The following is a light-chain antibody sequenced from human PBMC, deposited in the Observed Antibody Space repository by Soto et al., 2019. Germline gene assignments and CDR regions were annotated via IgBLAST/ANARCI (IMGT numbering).Light chain of an antibody. CDR1: QSVSSY. V-gene: IGKV3-11*01. CDR2: DAS. CDR3: QQRSNWPPT. J-gene: IGKJ5*01. Sequence: EIALTQSPATLSLSPRERAILSCGASQSVSSYLAWYQQKPGQAPRLLIYDASNRATGIPARFSGSGSGTDFTLTISSLEPEDFAVYYCQQRSNWPPTFGQGTLLEI.